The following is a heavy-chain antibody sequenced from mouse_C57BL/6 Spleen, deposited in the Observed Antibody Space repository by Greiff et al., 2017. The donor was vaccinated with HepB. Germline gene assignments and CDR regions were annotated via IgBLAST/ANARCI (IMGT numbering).Heavy chain of an antibody. Sequence: QVQLQQSGAELARPGASVKLSCKASGYTFTSYGISWVKQRTGQGLEWIGEIYPRSGNTYYNEKFKGKATLTADKSSSTAYMELRSLTSEDSAVYFCARVEASTMVTTSYYYFDYWGQGTTLTVSS. J-gene: IGHJ2*01. CDR3: ARVEASTMVTTSYYYFDY. V-gene: IGHV1-81*01. D-gene: IGHD2-2*01. CDR1: GYTFTSYG. CDR2: IYPRSGNT.